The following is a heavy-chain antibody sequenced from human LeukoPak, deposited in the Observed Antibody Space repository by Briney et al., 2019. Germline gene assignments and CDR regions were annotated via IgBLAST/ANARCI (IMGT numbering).Heavy chain of an antibody. CDR1: GFPFSSYV. D-gene: IGHD1-26*01. Sequence: GGSLRLSCAASGFPFSSYVMHWVRQAAGKGLEWVAVISHDGSNIYYEYSVRRRFTISRDNPKNTLSLQMNSLRPEDTAVYYCARDRVGSTQFDYWGQGTLVTVSS. CDR2: ISHDGSNI. V-gene: IGHV3-30*01. CDR3: ARDRVGSTQFDY. J-gene: IGHJ4*02.